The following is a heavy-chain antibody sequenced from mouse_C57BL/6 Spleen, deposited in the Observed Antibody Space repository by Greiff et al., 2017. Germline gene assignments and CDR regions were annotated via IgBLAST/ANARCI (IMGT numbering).Heavy chain of an antibody. CDR1: GYTFTSYW. Sequence: VQLQQPGAELVKPGASVKLSCKASGYTFTSYWMQWVKQRPGQGLEWIGEIDPSDSYTNYNQKFKGKATLTVDTSSSTAYMQLRSLTSEDSAVYYCARGITTVVARYWYFDVWGTGTTVTVSS. CDR3: ARGITTVVARYWYFDV. D-gene: IGHD1-1*01. V-gene: IGHV1-50*01. J-gene: IGHJ1*03. CDR2: IDPSDSYT.